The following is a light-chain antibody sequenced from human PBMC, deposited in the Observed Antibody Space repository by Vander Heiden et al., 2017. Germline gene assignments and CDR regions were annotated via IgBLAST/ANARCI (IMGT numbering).Light chain of an antibody. J-gene: IGKJ1*01. Sequence: EIVLTRSPGPLSLSPGERATVSCRASQSVKSIYFAWYQQKPGQVPRLLIYGISTRATGIPDRFSGSGSGTDFTLTTSRLEPEDFAVYYCEQDGSSPRTFGQGTKVEFK. V-gene: IGKV3-20*01. CDR3: EQDGSSPRT. CDR1: QSVKSIY. CDR2: GIS.